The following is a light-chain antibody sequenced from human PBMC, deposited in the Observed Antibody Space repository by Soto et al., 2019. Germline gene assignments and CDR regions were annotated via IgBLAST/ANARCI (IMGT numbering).Light chain of an antibody. CDR3: LQDYNLPWT. CDR1: QGIRND. CDR2: AAS. J-gene: IGKJ1*01. V-gene: IGKV1-6*01. Sequence: AIQMTQSPSSLSASVGHRVTITCRASQGIRNDLGWYQQKPGKAPKLLSYAASSLQSGVPSRFSGSGSGTDFTLTVSSVQPDDSATYYCLQDYNLPWTFGQGTKVEIK.